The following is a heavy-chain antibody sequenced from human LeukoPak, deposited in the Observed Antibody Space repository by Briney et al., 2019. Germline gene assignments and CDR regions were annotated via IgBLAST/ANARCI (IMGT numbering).Heavy chain of an antibody. J-gene: IGHJ4*02. CDR1: GFTFSSYS. Sequence: GGSLRLSCATSGFTFSSYSMNWVRQAPGKGLEWVSYISSSGSTIYYADSVKGRFTISRDNAKNSLYLQMNSLRAEDTAVYYCARDWSLNYYDSSGYYRFDYWGQGTLVTVSS. CDR2: ISSSGSTI. CDR3: ARDWSLNYYDSSGYYRFDY. D-gene: IGHD3-22*01. V-gene: IGHV3-48*04.